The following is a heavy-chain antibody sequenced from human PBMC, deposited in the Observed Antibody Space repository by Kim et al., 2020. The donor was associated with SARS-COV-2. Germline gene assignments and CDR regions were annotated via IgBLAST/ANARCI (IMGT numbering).Heavy chain of an antibody. D-gene: IGHD6-13*01. J-gene: IGHJ6*02. CDR1: GFTFSSYA. CDR3: AKEGGLGGSSSWKPDYYYGMDV. CDR2: ISGSGGST. V-gene: IGHV3-23*01. Sequence: GGSLRLSCAASGFTFSSYAMSWVRQAPGKGLEWVSGISGSGGSTYYADSVKGRFTISRDNSKNTLYLQMNSQRAEDTAVYYCAKEGGLGGSSSWKPDYYYGMDVWGQGTTVTVSS.